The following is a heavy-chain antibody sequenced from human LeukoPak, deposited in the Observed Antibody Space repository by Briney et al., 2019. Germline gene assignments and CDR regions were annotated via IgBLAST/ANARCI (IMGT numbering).Heavy chain of an antibody. CDR1: GFSLTTSGVC. CDR2: IDWDTDK. CDR3: ARMGCGSYPNYFDY. D-gene: IGHD1-26*01. Sequence: SGPTLVNPTQTLTLTCTFSGFSLTTSGVCVNWIRQPPGKALEWLARIDWDTDKCYSTSLKTRLTISKDTSKNQVVLTMTNMDPVDTASYFCARMGCGSYPNYFDYWGQGILVTVSS. V-gene: IGHV2-70*11. J-gene: IGHJ4*02.